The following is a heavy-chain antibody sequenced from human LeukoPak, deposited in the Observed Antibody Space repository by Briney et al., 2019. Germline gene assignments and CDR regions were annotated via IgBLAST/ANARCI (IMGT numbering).Heavy chain of an antibody. J-gene: IGHJ3*02. V-gene: IGHV3-7*01. D-gene: IGHD7-27*01. CDR1: GFTFSSYW. Sequence: PGGSLRLSCAASGFTFSSYWMTWVRQAPGKGLEWVANIKQDGSKECYVDSVKGRFTISRDNAENSLYLQMNSLRAEDTAVYYCASDPPWASDAFDIWGQGTMVTVSS. CDR3: ASDPPWASDAFDI. CDR2: IKQDGSKE.